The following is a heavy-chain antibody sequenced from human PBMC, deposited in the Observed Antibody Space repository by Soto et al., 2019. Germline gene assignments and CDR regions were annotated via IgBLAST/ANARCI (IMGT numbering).Heavy chain of an antibody. J-gene: IGHJ4*02. Sequence: GASVKVSCKTSGNTFPNYALHWVRQAPGQRPEWMGWINGGNGNTKYSEHFQGRVTFTGDTSAGTAYMELSSLTSEDTAVYYCARDDSGYSSSRYIDYLNFWGQGTLVTVSS. V-gene: IGHV1-3*01. CDR1: GNTFPNYA. D-gene: IGHD6-13*01. CDR2: INGGNGNT. CDR3: ARDDSGYSSSRYIDYLNF.